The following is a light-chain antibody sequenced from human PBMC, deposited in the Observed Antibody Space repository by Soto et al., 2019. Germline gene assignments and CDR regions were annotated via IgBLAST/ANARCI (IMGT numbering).Light chain of an antibody. J-gene: IGKJ5*01. Sequence: IVLTQSPCTLSLSPGERATLSCRASQSVSTSYLAWYQQKPGQAPRLLIYGASSRAAGIPDRFSGSGSGTDFTLTISRLEAEDFVVYYCQQYGSSPRITFGQGTRLEIK. CDR3: QQYGSSPRIT. V-gene: IGKV3-20*01. CDR1: QSVSTSY. CDR2: GAS.